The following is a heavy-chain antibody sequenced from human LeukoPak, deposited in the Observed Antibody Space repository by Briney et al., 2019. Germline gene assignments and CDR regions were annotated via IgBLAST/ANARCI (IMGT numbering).Heavy chain of an antibody. J-gene: IGHJ4*02. CDR2: IYSGGST. CDR1: GFTVSSNY. Sequence: GGSLRLSCAASGFTVSSNYMSWVRQAPGKGLEWVSVIYSGGSTYYAKSVKARFNISRDNSKNPLYIQMNSLRAEDTAVYYCARDSWRDYYDSGGYYYWGQGTLVTVSS. CDR3: ARDSWRDYYDSGGYYY. V-gene: IGHV3-66*01. D-gene: IGHD3-22*01.